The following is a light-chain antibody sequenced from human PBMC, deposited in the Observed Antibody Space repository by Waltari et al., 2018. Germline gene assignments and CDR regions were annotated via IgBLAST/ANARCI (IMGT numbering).Light chain of an antibody. Sequence: DIQMTQSPSDLSASVGDRVTISCRTSQSINSNLAWYQQSPGKAPKLLIHDTTSLQSGIPSRFSGSGSGTDFTLTISGLQPEDSATYYCQQYYDTPFTFGQGTKVEIK. CDR1: QSINSN. V-gene: IGKV1-NL1*01. CDR3: QQYYDTPFT. CDR2: DTT. J-gene: IGKJ2*01.